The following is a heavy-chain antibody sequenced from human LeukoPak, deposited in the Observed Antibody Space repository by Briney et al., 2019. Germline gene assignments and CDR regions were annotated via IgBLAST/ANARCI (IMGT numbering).Heavy chain of an antibody. D-gene: IGHD3-10*01. Sequence: PGGSLRLSCAASGFTFSSYGMHWVRQAPGKGLEWAAFIRYDGSNKYYADSVKGRFTISRDNSKNTLYLQMNSLRAEDTAVYYCAKEGNMVRGVRRLYYMDVWGKGTTVTISS. V-gene: IGHV3-30*02. J-gene: IGHJ6*03. CDR1: GFTFSSYG. CDR2: IRYDGSNK. CDR3: AKEGNMVRGVRRLYYMDV.